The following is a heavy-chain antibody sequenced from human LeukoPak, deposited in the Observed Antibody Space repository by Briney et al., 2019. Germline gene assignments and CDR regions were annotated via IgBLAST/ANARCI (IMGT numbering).Heavy chain of an antibody. CDR2: TSSDLNEK. J-gene: IGHJ4*02. Sequence: GGSLRLSCAASGFTFRNYGIHWVRQAPGKGLEWVAVTSSDLNEKLYADSVKGRFTISRDNSRSTLYLQMNSLRPEDTAIYYCAREGYYGSGSPPSLYFDYWGQGTLVTVSS. CDR3: AREGYYGSGSPPSLYFDY. CDR1: GFTFRNYG. V-gene: IGHV3-30*03. D-gene: IGHD3-10*01.